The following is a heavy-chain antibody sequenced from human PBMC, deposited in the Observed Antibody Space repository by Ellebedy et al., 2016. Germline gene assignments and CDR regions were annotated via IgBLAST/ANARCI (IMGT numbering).Heavy chain of an antibody. V-gene: IGHV1-18*04. Sequence: ASVKVSXXASGYTFTTFSITWVRQVPGQRLEWMGFVNTFSGNTKFAQKFQGRVSMTTDSSTHTAYMDLRSLRSDDTAMYYCAKTSGWGYGENWGQGTLVTVSS. CDR2: VNTFSGNT. CDR3: AKTSGWGYGEN. J-gene: IGHJ4*02. D-gene: IGHD3-10*01. CDR1: GYTFTTFS.